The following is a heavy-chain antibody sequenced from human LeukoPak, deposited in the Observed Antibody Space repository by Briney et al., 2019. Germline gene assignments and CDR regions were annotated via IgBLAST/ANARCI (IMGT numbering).Heavy chain of an antibody. CDR3: AKDRDYGSGGMDV. Sequence: GGSLRLSCAASGFTFSSYGMHWVRQAPGKGLEWVAVISYDGSNKYYADSVKGRFTISRDNSKNTLYLHMNSLRAEDTAVYYCAKDRDYGSGGMDVWGKGTTVTVSS. J-gene: IGHJ6*03. D-gene: IGHD3-10*01. V-gene: IGHV3-30*18. CDR2: ISYDGSNK. CDR1: GFTFSSYG.